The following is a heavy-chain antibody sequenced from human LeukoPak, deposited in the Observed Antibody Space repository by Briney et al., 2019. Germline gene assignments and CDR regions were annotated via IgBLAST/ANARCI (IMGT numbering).Heavy chain of an antibody. CDR1: GGSFSGYY. V-gene: IGHV4-34*01. CDR3: ARAHPTGITMIVVPFDY. CDR2: INHSGST. Sequence: PSETLSLTCAVYGGSFSGYYWSWIRQPPGKGLEWIGEINHSGSTNYNPSLKSRVTISVDTSKNQFSLKLSPVTAADTAVYYCARAHPTGITMIVVPFDYWGQGTLVTVSS. J-gene: IGHJ4*02. D-gene: IGHD3-22*01.